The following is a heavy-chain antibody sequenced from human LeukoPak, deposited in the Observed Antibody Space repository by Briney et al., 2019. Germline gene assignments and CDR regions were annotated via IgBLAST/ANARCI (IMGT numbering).Heavy chain of an antibody. CDR1: GFTFSSYS. J-gene: IGHJ4*02. Sequence: GGSLRLSCAASGFTFSSYSMNWVRQAPGKGLEWVSYISSGSSTIYYADSVKGRFTISRDNAKNSLYLQMNSLRAEDTAVYYCARDVSGSFDYWGQGTLVTVSS. V-gene: IGHV3-48*01. D-gene: IGHD1-26*01. CDR2: ISSGSSTI. CDR3: ARDVSGSFDY.